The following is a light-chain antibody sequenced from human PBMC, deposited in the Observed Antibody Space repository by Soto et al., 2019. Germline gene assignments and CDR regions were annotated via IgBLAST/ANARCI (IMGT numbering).Light chain of an antibody. Sequence: EIVLTQSPGTLSLSPGERATLSCRASQSVRSNYLAWYQQKPGQAPRLLIHGASSRATGIPDRFSGSGSGTDFSLIISRLETEDFAVFYCQQYGKSPLTSGGGTKVDIK. CDR3: QQYGKSPLT. CDR1: QSVRSNY. CDR2: GAS. J-gene: IGKJ4*01. V-gene: IGKV3-20*01.